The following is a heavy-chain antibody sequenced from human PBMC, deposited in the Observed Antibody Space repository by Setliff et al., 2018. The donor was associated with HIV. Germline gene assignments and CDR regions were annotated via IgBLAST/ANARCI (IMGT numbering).Heavy chain of an antibody. Sequence: WASVKVSCKASGGTFSSYAISWVRQAPGQGLEWMGGIIPILGIANYAQKFQGRVTITADESTSTAYMELSSLRSEDTAVYYCARDSAGGVATIPHFDYWGQGTLVTVSS. CDR1: GGTFSSYA. V-gene: IGHV1-69*10. J-gene: IGHJ4*02. CDR3: ARDSAGGVATIPHFDY. CDR2: IIPILGIA. D-gene: IGHD5-12*01.